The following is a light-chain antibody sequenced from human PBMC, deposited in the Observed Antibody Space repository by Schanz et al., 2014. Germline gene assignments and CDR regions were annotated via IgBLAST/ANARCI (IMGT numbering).Light chain of an antibody. Sequence: EVVLTQSPGTLSLSAGERASLSCRASQTVSGNSLAWYQRVPGQAPRLLIYGASSRATGVPDRFRGGGSGRDFTLTISRLEREDSAVYFCQQSGSSPPVTFGQGTRLEIK. J-gene: IGKJ5*01. CDR2: GAS. V-gene: IGKV3-20*01. CDR1: QTVSGNS. CDR3: QQSGSSPPVT.